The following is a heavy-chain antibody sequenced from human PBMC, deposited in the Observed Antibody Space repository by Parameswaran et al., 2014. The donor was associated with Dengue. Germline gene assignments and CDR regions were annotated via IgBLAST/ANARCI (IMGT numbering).Heavy chain of an antibody. V-gene: IGHV4-59*01. CDR2: IYYSGST. J-gene: IGHJ6*02. D-gene: IGHD3-3*01. CDR3: ARDLGSLNYDFWGMDV. CDR1: GGSISSYY. Sequence: SETLSLTCTVSGGSISSYYWSWIRQPPGKGLEWIGYIYYSGSTNYNPSLKSRVTIPVDTSKNQFSLKLSSVTAADTAVYYCARDLGSLNYDFWGMDVWGQGTTVTVSS.